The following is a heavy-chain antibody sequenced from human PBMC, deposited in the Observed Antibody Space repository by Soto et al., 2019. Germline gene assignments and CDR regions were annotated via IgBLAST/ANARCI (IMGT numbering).Heavy chain of an antibody. J-gene: IGHJ2*01. Sequence: DVQLVESGGGLVQPGRSLRLSCAASGFTFDDYAMHWVRQVPGKGLEWVSGISWNSGSIGYADSVKGRFTISRDNAKNSLYLQMNSLRAEDTALYYCAKAPLDWLLSYWYFDLWGRGTLVTVSS. CDR3: AKAPLDWLLSYWYFDL. CDR2: ISWNSGSI. CDR1: GFTFDDYA. V-gene: IGHV3-9*01. D-gene: IGHD3-9*01.